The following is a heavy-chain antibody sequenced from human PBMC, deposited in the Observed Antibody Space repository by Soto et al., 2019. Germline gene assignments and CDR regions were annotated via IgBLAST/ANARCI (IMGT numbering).Heavy chain of an antibody. J-gene: IGHJ4*02. CDR1: GFTFSNYA. D-gene: IGHD2-15*01. V-gene: IGHV3-23*01. Sequence: GGSLRLSCAASGFTFSNYAMSWVRQAPGKGLEWVSTISDSGGNTYYPDSVKGRFTISRDSSKNTLYLQMNSLRAEDTAVYYCAKRGGPRLYYFDYWGQGTLVTVSS. CDR2: ISDSGGNT. CDR3: AKRGGPRLYYFDY.